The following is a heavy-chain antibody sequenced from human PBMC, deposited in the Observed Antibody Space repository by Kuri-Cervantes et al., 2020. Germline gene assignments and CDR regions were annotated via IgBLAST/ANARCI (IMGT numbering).Heavy chain of an antibody. CDR1: GGSISSSNW. D-gene: IGHD6-6*01. V-gene: IGHV4-4*02. CDR3: ARDSSSSGGIAFDI. J-gene: IGHJ3*02. Sequence: GSLRLSCAVSGGSISSSNWWSWVRQPPGKGLEWIGEIYHSGSTNYNPSLKSRVTISVDKSKNQFSLKLSSVTAADTAVYYCARDSSSSGGIAFDIWGHGTMVTVSS. CDR2: IYHSGST.